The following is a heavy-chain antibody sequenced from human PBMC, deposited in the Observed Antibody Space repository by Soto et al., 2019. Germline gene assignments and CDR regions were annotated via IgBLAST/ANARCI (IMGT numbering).Heavy chain of an antibody. D-gene: IGHD3-3*01. CDR2: INPNSGAT. CDR3: ATGGGTILAPLP. J-gene: IGHJ5*02. V-gene: IGHV1-2*02. Sequence: ASVKVSCKASGYTFTGYFMHWVRQAPGQGLEWMGWINPNSGATKYAQKFQGRVTLSRDTSISTAYMELSGLRSDDTAVYYCATGGGTILAPLPWGQGTLVPVSS. CDR1: GYTFTGYF.